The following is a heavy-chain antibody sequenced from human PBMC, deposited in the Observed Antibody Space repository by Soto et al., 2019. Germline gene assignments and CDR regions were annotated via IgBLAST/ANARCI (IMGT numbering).Heavy chain of an antibody. CDR3: ARGGIDAFDI. CDR2: TYYRSKWSN. Sequence: SQTLSLTCAISGDSVSSNSAAWNWIRQSPSRGLECLGRTYYRSKWSNDYAGSVKNRITINPDTSKNQFSLPLNSVTSEDTSVYYCARGGIDAFDIWGQGTMVTVSS. D-gene: IGHD3-10*01. V-gene: IGHV6-1*01. CDR1: GDSVSSNSAA. J-gene: IGHJ3*02.